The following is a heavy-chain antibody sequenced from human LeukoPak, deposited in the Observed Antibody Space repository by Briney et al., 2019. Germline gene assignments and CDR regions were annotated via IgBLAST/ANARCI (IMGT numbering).Heavy chain of an antibody. D-gene: IGHD3-22*01. CDR2: ISSSASYI. Sequence: GGSLRLSCAASGFTFSTYGMNWVRQAPGKGLEWVSSISSSASYIYYADSVKGRFTISRDNAKNSLYLQMNSLRAEDTALYYCAKDSYYDSSGLKTNWGQGTLVTVSS. CDR1: GFTFSTYG. V-gene: IGHV3-21*04. J-gene: IGHJ4*02. CDR3: AKDSYYDSSGLKTN.